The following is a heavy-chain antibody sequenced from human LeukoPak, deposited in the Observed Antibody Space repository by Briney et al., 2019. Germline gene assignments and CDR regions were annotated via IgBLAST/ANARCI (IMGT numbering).Heavy chain of an antibody. V-gene: IGHV1-69*04. J-gene: IGHJ4*02. CDR2: IIPILGIA. D-gene: IGHD1-26*01. Sequence: SVKVSCKASGGTFSSYAISWVRQAPGQGLEWMGRIIPILGIANYAQKFQGRVTITADKSTSTAYMELSSLRSEDTAVYYCARVGGSYYFDYWGQGTPVTVSS. CDR1: GGTFSSYA. CDR3: ARVGGSYYFDY.